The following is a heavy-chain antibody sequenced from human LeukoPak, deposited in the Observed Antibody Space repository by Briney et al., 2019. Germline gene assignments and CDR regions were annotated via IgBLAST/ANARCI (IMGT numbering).Heavy chain of an antibody. D-gene: IGHD3-10*01. CDR2: IYYSGST. V-gene: IGHV4-31*03. J-gene: IGHJ5*02. Sequence: TLSLTCTVSGGSISSGGYYWSWIRQHPGKGLEWIGYIYYSGSTYYNPSLKSRVTISVDTSKNQFSLKLSSVTAADTAVYYCARGALLWFGEGSWFDPWGQGTLVTVSS. CDR3: ARGALLWFGEGSWFDP. CDR1: GGSISSGGYY.